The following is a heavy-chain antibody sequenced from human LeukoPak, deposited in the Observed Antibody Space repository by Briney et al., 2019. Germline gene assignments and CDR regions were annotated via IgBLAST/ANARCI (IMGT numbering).Heavy chain of an antibody. CDR2: IIPIFGTA. D-gene: IGHD5-12*01. J-gene: IGHJ3*02. CDR3: VRDGGEIVAYNDAFDI. CDR1: GGTFSSYA. V-gene: IGHV1-69*13. Sequence: SVNVSCKASGGTFSSYAISWVRQAPGQGLEWMGGIIPIFGTANYAQKFQGRVTITADESTSTAYIELSSLRSEDTAVYYCVRDGGEIVAYNDAFDIWGQGTMVTVSS.